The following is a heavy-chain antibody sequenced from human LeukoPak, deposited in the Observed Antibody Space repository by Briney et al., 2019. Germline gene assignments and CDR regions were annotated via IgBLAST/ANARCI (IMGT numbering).Heavy chain of an antibody. V-gene: IGHV1-2*02. CDR2: INTNSGGT. J-gene: IGHJ4*02. D-gene: IGHD3-10*01. CDR3: ARVSVQYYYGSGSYYNVYFDY. Sequence: DSVKASCKASGYTFTGYYMHWVRQAPGQGLEWMGWINTNSGGTNYAQKFQGRVTMTRDTCISTAYMELSRLRSDDTAVYYCARVSVQYYYGSGSYYNVYFDYWGQGTLVTVSS. CDR1: GYTFTGYY.